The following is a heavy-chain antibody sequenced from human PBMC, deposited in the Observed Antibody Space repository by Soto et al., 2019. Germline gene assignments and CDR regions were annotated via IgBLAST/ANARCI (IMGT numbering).Heavy chain of an antibody. CDR3: ARDLGYGDYGGEGIGMDV. CDR1: GFTFSSYA. CDR2: ISYDGSNK. D-gene: IGHD4-17*01. V-gene: IGHV3-30-3*01. J-gene: IGHJ6*02. Sequence: GGSLRLSCAASGFTFSSYAMHWVRQAPGKGLEWVAVISYDGSNKYYADSVKGRFTISRDNSKNTLYLQMNSLRAEDTAVYYCARDLGYGDYGGEGIGMDVWGQGTTVTVSS.